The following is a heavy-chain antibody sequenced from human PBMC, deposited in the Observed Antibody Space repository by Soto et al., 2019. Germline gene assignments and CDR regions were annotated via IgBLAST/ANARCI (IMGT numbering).Heavy chain of an antibody. J-gene: IGHJ5*01. CDR3: AKLRYFDWSSYNWFEY. D-gene: IGHD3-9*01. CDR2: ISGSGATT. V-gene: IGHV3-23*01. CDR1: GFTFSSYA. Sequence: GGSLRLSCASSGFTFSSYAMTWVRQAPGKGLEWVSGISGSGATTSYADSVKGRFTVSRDNSKNTLYLQMNSLRVEDTAVYYCAKLRYFDWSSYNWFEYWGQGT.